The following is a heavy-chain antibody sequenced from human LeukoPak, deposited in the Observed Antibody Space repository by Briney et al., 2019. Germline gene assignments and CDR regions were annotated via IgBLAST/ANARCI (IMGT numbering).Heavy chain of an antibody. CDR1: GGSISDYY. CDR2: VHPSGTT. V-gene: IGHV4-4*07. D-gene: IGHD3-10*01. Sequence: SETLSLTCTVSGGSISDYYWTWIRQPAGKGLEWIGRVHPSGTTNYNPSLKSRVTMSVDTSKNQFSLKLSSVTAADTAVHYCANYVSASGDYYGMDVWGQGTTVTVSS. CDR3: ANYVSASGDYYGMDV. J-gene: IGHJ6*02.